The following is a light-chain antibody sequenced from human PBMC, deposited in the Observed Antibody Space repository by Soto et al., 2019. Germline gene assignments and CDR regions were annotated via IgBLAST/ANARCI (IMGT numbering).Light chain of an antibody. CDR2: DAS. Sequence: EVVLTQSPATLSLSPGERATLSCRASQSVSNYVAWYQQKSGQAPRLLIYDASNRATGIPARFSGSGSGTDFTLTISSLEPEDFAVYYCQQRGNSPPWTFGQGTKVEIK. V-gene: IGKV3-11*01. J-gene: IGKJ1*01. CDR3: QQRGNSPPWT. CDR1: QSVSNY.